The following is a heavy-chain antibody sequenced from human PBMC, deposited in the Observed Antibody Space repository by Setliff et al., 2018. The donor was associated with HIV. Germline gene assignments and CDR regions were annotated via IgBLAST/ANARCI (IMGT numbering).Heavy chain of an antibody. CDR3: ARDRGGYYDSSGYYFDC. V-gene: IGHV3-48*03. J-gene: IGHJ4*02. D-gene: IGHD3-22*01. CDR1: GFTFSSYS. Sequence: AGGSLRLSCAASGFTFSSYSMNWVRQAPGKGPEWVSCISSTGYTIYYADSVKGRFTISRDNAKNSLYLQMNSLRVEDTAVYYCARDRGGYYDSSGYYFDCWGQGTLVTVSS. CDR2: ISSTGYTI.